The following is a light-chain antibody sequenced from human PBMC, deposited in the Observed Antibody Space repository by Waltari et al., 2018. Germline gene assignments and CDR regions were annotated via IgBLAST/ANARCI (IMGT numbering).Light chain of an antibody. V-gene: IGKV3-15*01. CDR3: QQYNNWPPYT. J-gene: IGKJ2*01. Sequence: EIVLTQSPATLSVPPGERATLPSRASQSVSSNLAWYQQKPGQAPRLLIYGASTRATGIPARFSGSGSGTEFTLTISSLQSEDFAVYYCQQYNNWPPYTFGQGTKLEIK. CDR2: GAS. CDR1: QSVSSN.